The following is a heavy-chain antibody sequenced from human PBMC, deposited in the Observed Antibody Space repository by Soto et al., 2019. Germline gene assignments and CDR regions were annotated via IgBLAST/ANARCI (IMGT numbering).Heavy chain of an antibody. V-gene: IGHV4-61*01. Sequence: QVQLQESGPGLVKPSETLSLTCTVSGGSVSSDSSYWSWIRQPPGKGLEWIGYFYYTGSTNHNPSLKSRATISVDTSKNQVSLKLSAVTAADTAVYYGAREGAWAGPTHFDSWGQGILVTVSS. CDR3: AREGAWAGPTHFDS. CDR1: GGSVSSDSSY. D-gene: IGHD6-19*01. CDR2: FYYTGST. J-gene: IGHJ4*02.